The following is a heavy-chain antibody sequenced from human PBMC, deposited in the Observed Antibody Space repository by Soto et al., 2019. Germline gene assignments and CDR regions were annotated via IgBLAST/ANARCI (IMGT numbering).Heavy chain of an antibody. V-gene: IGHV4-30-4*01. D-gene: IGHD2-21*02. CDR1: GGSISSGDYY. J-gene: IGHJ4*02. CDR2: IYYSGST. CDR3: ARAVISTVVTPDY. Sequence: QVQLQESGPGLVKPSQTLSLTCTVSGGSISSGDYYWSWIRQPPGKGLEWIGYIYYSGSTYYNPSLKSRVTISVDTPKNQFSLKLSSVTAADTAVYYCARAVISTVVTPDYWGQGTLVTVSS.